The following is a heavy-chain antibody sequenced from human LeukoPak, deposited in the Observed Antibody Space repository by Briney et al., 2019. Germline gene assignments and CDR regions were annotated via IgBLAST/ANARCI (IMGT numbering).Heavy chain of an antibody. D-gene: IGHD3-16*01. CDR1: GFTFSSYS. CDR3: ARDTEGGY. V-gene: IGHV3-21*01. CDR2: ISSSSSYI. Sequence: GESLRLSCAASGFTFSSYSMNWVRQAPGKGLEWVSSISSSSSYIYYADSVKGRFTMSRDNADTSLYLQMNSLRAEDTAVYYCARDTEGGYWGQGTLVTVSS. J-gene: IGHJ4*02.